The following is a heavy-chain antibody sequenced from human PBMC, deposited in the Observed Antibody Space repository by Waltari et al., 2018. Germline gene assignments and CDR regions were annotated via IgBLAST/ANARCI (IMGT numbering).Heavy chain of an antibody. D-gene: IGHD5-12*01. CDR2: IIPMFGTA. CDR1: GGTFSSYA. V-gene: IGHV1-69*01. Sequence: QVQLVQSGAEVKKPGSSVKVSCKASGGTFSSYAISWLRQAPGQGLEWMGGIIPMFGTANYEQKVKGRVTITADESTSTAYMELSSLRSEDTAVYYCARARWLQTYYGMDVWDQGTTVTVSS. CDR3: ARARWLQTYYGMDV. J-gene: IGHJ6*02.